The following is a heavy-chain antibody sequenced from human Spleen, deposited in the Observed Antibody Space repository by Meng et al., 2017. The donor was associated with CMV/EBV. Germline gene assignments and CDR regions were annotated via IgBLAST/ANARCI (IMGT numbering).Heavy chain of an antibody. CDR1: GFTFSSYG. CDR2: IRYDGSNK. CDR3: ARDSPGYCSSTSCPGYYYYYYGMDV. V-gene: IGHV3-30*02. D-gene: IGHD2-2*03. J-gene: IGHJ6*02. Sequence: GGSLRLSCAASGFTFSSYGMHWVRQAPGKGLEWVAFIRYDGSNKYYADSVKGRFTISRDNAKNSLYLQMNSLGAEDTAVYYCARDSPGYCSSTSCPGYYYYYYGMDVWGQGTTVTVSS.